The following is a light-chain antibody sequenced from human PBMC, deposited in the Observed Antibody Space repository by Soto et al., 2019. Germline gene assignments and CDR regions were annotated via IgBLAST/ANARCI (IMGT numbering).Light chain of an antibody. CDR3: HQSYSTAVT. Sequence: DIQMTQSPSSLSASVGDRVTITCRASQSIRSYLNWYQQKPGKAPKLLIYAASSLQSGVLSRFSGSGSGTDFTLTISSLQPEDFATYHCHQSYSTAVTFGGGTKVEI. CDR1: QSIRSY. V-gene: IGKV1-39*01. J-gene: IGKJ4*01. CDR2: AAS.